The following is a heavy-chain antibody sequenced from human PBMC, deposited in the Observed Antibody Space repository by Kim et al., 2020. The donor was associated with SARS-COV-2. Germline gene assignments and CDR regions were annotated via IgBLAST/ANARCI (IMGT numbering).Heavy chain of an antibody. J-gene: IGHJ6*02. Sequence: GGSLRLSCAASGLSFDSSAMNWVRQAPGKGLEWVAVISFDGRNKAYAGSVKGRVTISRDNSKSTLHLQMNSLSVEDTAVYYCARGNYYESVSLSDYYNGMDVWGQGTTVTVSS. V-gene: IGHV3-30-3*01. CDR2: ISFDGRNK. D-gene: IGHD3-10*01. CDR1: GLSFDSSA. CDR3: ARGNYYESVSLSDYYNGMDV.